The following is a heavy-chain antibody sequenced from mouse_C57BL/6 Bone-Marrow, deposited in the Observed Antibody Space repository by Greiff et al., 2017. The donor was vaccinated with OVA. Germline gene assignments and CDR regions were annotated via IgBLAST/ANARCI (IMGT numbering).Heavy chain of an antibody. J-gene: IGHJ4*01. Sequence: QVQLQQSGPELVKPGASVKISCKASGYAFSSSWMNWVKQRPGKGLEWIGRIYPGDGDTNYNGKFKGKATLTADKSSSTAYMQLSSLTSEDSAVYFCATYYSNYGGGFAMDYWGQGTSVTVSS. CDR3: ATYYSNYGGGFAMDY. V-gene: IGHV1-82*01. CDR2: IYPGDGDT. D-gene: IGHD2-5*01. CDR1: GYAFSSSW.